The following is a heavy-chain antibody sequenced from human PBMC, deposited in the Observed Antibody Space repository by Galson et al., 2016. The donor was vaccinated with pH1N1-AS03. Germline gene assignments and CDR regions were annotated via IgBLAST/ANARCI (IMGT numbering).Heavy chain of an antibody. Sequence: SLRLSCAASGFTFKNYAMSWVRQAPGKGLEWVSVISGIGTSTYYAASVKGRFSISRDNARNTLSLQMDGLRAEDTALYYCAKEGDEGAFDCWGQGTLSPSPQ. CDR2: ISGIGTST. CDR3: AKEGDEGAFDC. V-gene: IGHV3-23*01. CDR1: GFTFKNYA. J-gene: IGHJ4*02.